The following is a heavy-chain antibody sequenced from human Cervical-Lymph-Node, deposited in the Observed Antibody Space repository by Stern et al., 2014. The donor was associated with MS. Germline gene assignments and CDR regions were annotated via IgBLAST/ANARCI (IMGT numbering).Heavy chain of an antibody. D-gene: IGHD2-8*01. CDR3: VREDGDFDY. CDR1: GFTFSSHV. Sequence: QMQLVQSGGGVVQPGGSLRLSCAASGFTFSSHVMHWVRQAPGKGLESVTVIWHDETNNSNADSVNARFTISRDNSNNTLSLQMNSLRAEDTAVYYCVREDGDFDYWGQGTLVTVSS. V-gene: IGHV3-30-3*01. CDR2: IWHDETNN. J-gene: IGHJ4*02.